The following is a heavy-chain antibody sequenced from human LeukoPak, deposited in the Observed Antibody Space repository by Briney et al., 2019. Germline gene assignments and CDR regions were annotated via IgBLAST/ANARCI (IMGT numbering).Heavy chain of an antibody. Sequence: ASVKVSCKASGGTFSSYAISWVRQAPGQGLEWMGRIIPILGIANYAQKFQGRVTITADKSTGTAYMELSSLRSEDTAVYYCAREGSGYEPSYDYWGQGTLVTVSS. D-gene: IGHD5-12*01. CDR2: IIPILGIA. V-gene: IGHV1-69*04. J-gene: IGHJ4*02. CDR1: GGTFSSYA. CDR3: AREGSGYEPSYDY.